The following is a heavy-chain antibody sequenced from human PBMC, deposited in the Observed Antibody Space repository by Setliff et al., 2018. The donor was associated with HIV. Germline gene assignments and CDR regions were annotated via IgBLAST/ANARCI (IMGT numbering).Heavy chain of an antibody. V-gene: IGHV1-2*06. CDR1: GYTFTGYY. CDR2: INPNSGGT. D-gene: IGHD6-19*01. J-gene: IGHJ6*03. Sequence: ASVKVSCKASGYTFTGYYMHWVRQAPGQGLEWMGRINPNSGGTNYAQKFQGRVTMTRDTSISTAYMELSRLRSDDTAVYYCARDWVAGASGYYYYYMDVWGKGTTVTVSS. CDR3: ARDWVAGASGYYYYYMDV.